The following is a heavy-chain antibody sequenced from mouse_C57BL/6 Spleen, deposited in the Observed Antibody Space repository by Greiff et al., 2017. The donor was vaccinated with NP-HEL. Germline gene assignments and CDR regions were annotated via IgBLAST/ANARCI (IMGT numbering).Heavy chain of an antibody. CDR2: IFPGSGST. CDR3: ARGGIYYGNGGFAY. Sequence: VKLVESGPELVKPGASVKISCKASGYTFTDYYINWVKQRPGQGLEWIGWIFPGSGSTYYNEKFKGKATLTVDKSSSTAYMLLSSLTSEDSAVYFCARGGIYYGNGGFAYWGQGTLVTVSA. V-gene: IGHV1-75*01. CDR1: GYTFTDYY. J-gene: IGHJ3*01. D-gene: IGHD2-1*01.